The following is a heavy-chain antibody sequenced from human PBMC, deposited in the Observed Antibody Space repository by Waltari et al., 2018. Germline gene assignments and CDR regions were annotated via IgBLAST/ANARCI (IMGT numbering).Heavy chain of an antibody. CDR3: ARVGGADIAEDY. D-gene: IGHD3-16*01. J-gene: IGHJ4*02. Sequence: QVQLVQSGSELKKPGASVKVSCKASGSTFTSYAMNWVRQAPGQGLEWMGWINTNTGNPTDAQGFTGRFVFPLDTSVSTAYLQSSSLKAEETAVDYCARVGGADIAEDYWGQGTLVTVSS. CDR1: GSTFTSYA. V-gene: IGHV7-4-1*02. CDR2: INTNTGNP.